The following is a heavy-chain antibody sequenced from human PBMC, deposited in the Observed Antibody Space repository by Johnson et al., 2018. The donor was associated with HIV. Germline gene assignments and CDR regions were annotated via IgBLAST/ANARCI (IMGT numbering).Heavy chain of an antibody. CDR1: GFTFSTHA. CDR3: ARDGSGHAVVVTATRRGYGFGLDL. J-gene: IGHJ3*01. CDR2: ISSQGSTS. V-gene: IGHV3-30*04. D-gene: IGHD2-21*02. Sequence: VQVVESGGGAVQPGRSLRLSCAASGFTFSTHAVHWVRQAPGKGLEWVAVISSQGSTSYYADSVKGRFTVSRDNSKNTLYLQMNSLRPEDTALYYCARDGSGHAVVVTATRRGYGFGLDLWGQGTMVTVSS.